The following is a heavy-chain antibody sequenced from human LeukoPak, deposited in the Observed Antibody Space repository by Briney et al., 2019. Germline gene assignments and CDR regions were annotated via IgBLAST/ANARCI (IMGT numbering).Heavy chain of an antibody. CDR2: IKSKTDGGTT. CDR1: GFTFSNAW. V-gene: IGHV3-15*01. J-gene: IGHJ6*02. D-gene: IGHD3-10*01. CDR3: TTDLWFGELLGTDV. Sequence: GGSLRLSCAASGFTFSNAWMSWVRQAPGKGLEWVGRIKSKTDGGTTDYAAPVKGRFTISRDDSKNTLYLQMNSLKTEDTAVYYCTTDLWFGELLGTDVWGQGTTVTVSS.